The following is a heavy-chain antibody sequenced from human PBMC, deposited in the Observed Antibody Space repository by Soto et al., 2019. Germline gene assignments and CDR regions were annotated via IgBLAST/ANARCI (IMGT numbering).Heavy chain of an antibody. CDR3: ARIITMIVVDNDAFDI. Sequence: QVQLVQSGAEVKKPGASVKVSCKASGYTFTGYYMHWVRQAPGQGLEWMGWINPNSGGTNYAQKFQGRVTMTRDTSISTAYMELSRLRSDDTAVYYCARIITMIVVDNDAFDIWGQGTMVTVSS. J-gene: IGHJ3*02. V-gene: IGHV1-2*02. CDR2: INPNSGGT. D-gene: IGHD3-22*01. CDR1: GYTFTGYY.